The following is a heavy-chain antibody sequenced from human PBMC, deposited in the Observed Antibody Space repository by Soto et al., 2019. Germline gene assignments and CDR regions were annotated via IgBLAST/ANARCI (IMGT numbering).Heavy chain of an antibody. CDR3: TTEGLRYY. D-gene: IGHD2-15*01. V-gene: IGHV3-15*07. CDR1: GFIFSNAW. Sequence: GGSLRLSCAASGFIFSNAWMNWVRQAPGKGLEWVGRIKSKANGETIDYAAPVKGRFTISRDDSKDTVYLQMNSLKTEDTAVYFCTTEGLRYYWGQGTLVTVSS. J-gene: IGHJ4*02. CDR2: IKSKANGETI.